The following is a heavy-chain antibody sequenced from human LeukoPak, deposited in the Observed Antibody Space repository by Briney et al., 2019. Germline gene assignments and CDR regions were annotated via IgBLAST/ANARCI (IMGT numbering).Heavy chain of an antibody. CDR1: GGSISSSYY. J-gene: IGHJ4*02. D-gene: IGHD6-19*01. CDR3: AREAAVAGTFDY. CDR2: IYYSGST. Sequence: PSETLSLTCAVSGGSISSSYYWGWIRQPPGKGLEWIGSIYYSGSTYYNPSLKSRVTISVDTSKNQFSLKLSSVTAADTAVYYCAREAAVAGTFDYWGQGTLVTVSS. V-gene: IGHV4-39*07.